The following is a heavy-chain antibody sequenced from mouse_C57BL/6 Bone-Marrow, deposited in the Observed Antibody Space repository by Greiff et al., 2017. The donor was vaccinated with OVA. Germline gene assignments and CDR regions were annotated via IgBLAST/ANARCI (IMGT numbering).Heavy chain of an antibody. V-gene: IGHV2-9-1*01. Sequence: VHLVESGPGLVAPSQSLSITCTVSGFSLTSYAISWVRQPPGKGLEWLGVIWTGGGTNYNSALKSRLSISKDNSKSQVFLKMNSLQTDDTARYYCARKGGYYGSSWNYYAMDYWGQGTSVTVSS. CDR2: IWTGGGT. J-gene: IGHJ4*01. D-gene: IGHD1-1*01. CDR1: GFSLTSYA. CDR3: ARKGGYYGSSWNYYAMDY.